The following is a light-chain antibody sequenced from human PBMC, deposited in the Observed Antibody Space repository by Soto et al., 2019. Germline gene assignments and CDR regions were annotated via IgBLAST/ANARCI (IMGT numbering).Light chain of an antibody. J-gene: IGKJ2*01. CDR3: MQALQTPVT. V-gene: IGKV2-28*01. CDR2: LGS. Sequence: DIVMTQTPLSSPVTLGQPASISCRSSQSLLHSNGYNYLDCYLQKPGQSPQLLIYLGSNRSSGVPERFSGSGSGTYFTLKSSRVEAEDVGVYYCMQALQTPVTFGQGTKVDIK. CDR1: QSLLHSNGYNY.